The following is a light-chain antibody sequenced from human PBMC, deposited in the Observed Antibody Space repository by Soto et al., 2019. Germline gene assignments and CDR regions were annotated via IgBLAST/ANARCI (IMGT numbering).Light chain of an antibody. Sequence: EIVLTQSPGTLSLCPGERATLSCRASQTVSTSYFAWYQQKPGQAPRLLIYATSNRATGIPDRFSGSGSGTDFSLTITRMEPEDFAVYYCHQYGSSPLTFGGGTKVEIK. J-gene: IGKJ4*01. CDR3: HQYGSSPLT. V-gene: IGKV3-20*01. CDR2: ATS. CDR1: QTVSTSY.